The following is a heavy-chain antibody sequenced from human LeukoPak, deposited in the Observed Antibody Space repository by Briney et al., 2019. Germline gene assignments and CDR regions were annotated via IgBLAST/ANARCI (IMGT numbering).Heavy chain of an antibody. J-gene: IGHJ4*02. CDR3: ARDGYSSSSFDF. V-gene: IGHV3-21*01. CDR1: GFIFSSYN. CDR2: ISSSSTYI. D-gene: IGHD6-6*01. Sequence: NPGGSLRPSCAASGFIFSSYNMNWVRQAPGKGLEWVSSISSSSTYIYYGDSVKGRFSISRDNAKNSLYLQMNSLRAEDTAVYYCARDGYSSSSFDFWGQGTLVTVSS.